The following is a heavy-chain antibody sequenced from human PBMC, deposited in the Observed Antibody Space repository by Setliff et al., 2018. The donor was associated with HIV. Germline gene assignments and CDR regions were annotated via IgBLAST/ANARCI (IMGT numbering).Heavy chain of an antibody. D-gene: IGHD6-13*01. J-gene: IGHJ5*02. CDR3: ARDFSGQQLVGGWFDP. Sequence: ASVKVSCKASGGTFSSYVISWVRQAPGQGLEWMGGTIPIFGTANYAQKFQGRVTITADESTSTAYMELSSPRSDDTAVYYCARDFSGQQLVGGWFDPWGQGTLVTVSS. CDR1: GGTFSSYV. V-gene: IGHV1-69*13. CDR2: TIPIFGTA.